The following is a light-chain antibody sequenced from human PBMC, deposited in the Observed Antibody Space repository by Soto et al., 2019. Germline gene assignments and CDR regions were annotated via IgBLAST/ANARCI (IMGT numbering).Light chain of an antibody. CDR3: QAWDSGIV. CDR2: QDN. V-gene: IGLV3-1*01. Sequence: SYELTQPPSVSVSTGQTASITCSGDKLGDKYACWYQQRPGQSPVLIIYQDNKRPSGIPERFSGSNSGNTATLTISGTQGMDEADYYCQAWDSGIVFGGGTKLTVL. J-gene: IGLJ2*01. CDR1: KLGDKY.